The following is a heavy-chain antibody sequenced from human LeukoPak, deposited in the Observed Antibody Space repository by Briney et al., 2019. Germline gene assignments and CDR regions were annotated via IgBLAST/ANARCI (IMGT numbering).Heavy chain of an antibody. Sequence: GGSLRLSCAASGFTFRDYVMSWVRQAPGKGLEWVSYIDPSGTALFYADSVKGRFTISRDNGKNSLYLQLRSLRADDMAVYYCARAAYNWNWGQGTLVTVSS. CDR2: IDPSGTAL. CDR3: ARAAYNWN. CDR1: GFTFRDYV. D-gene: IGHD1-20*01. V-gene: IGHV3-11*01. J-gene: IGHJ4*02.